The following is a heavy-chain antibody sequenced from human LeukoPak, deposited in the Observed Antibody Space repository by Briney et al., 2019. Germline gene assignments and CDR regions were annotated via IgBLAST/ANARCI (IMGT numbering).Heavy chain of an antibody. D-gene: IGHD3-10*01. CDR3: ARDPTGLYGSGSYGFDP. Sequence: EASVKVSCKGSGYTFTGYYMHWVRQAPGQGLEWMGWINPNSGGTNYAQKFQGRVTMTRDTSISTAYMELSRLRSDDTAVYYCARDPTGLYGSGSYGFDPWGQGTLVTVSS. CDR2: INPNSGGT. CDR1: GYTFTGYY. V-gene: IGHV1-2*02. J-gene: IGHJ5*02.